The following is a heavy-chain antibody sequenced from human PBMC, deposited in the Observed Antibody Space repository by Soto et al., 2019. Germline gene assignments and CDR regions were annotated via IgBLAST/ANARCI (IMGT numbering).Heavy chain of an antibody. CDR1: GGSISSGGYY. D-gene: IGHD2-2*01. Sequence: SETLSLTCTVSGGSISSGGYYWSWIRQHPGKGLEWIGYISYSGTTYYSPSLKSRVSISVDTSDNRLSLKVNSVTAADTAVFYCAGGGGPAHWFDPWGQGTLVTVSS. J-gene: IGHJ5*02. CDR2: ISYSGTT. V-gene: IGHV4-31*03. CDR3: AGGGGPAHWFDP.